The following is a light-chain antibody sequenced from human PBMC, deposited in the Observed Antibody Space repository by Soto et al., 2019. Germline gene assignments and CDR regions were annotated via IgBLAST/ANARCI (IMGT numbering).Light chain of an antibody. V-gene: IGLV3-21*02. CDR1: NIGSKT. CDR2: DNS. J-gene: IGLJ3*02. Sequence: SYELTQPPSVSVAPGQTARLTCGGNNIGSKTFHWYQQRPGQAPVLVVKDNSDRPSGIPERFSGSNSGYTATLTITGVEAGDEADYYCQVWDSTTDHPGVFGGGTQLTVL. CDR3: QVWDSTTDHPGV.